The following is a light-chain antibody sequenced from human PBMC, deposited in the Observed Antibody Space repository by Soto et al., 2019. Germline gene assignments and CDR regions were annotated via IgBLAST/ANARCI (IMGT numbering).Light chain of an antibody. J-gene: IGLJ3*02. CDR3: CSYASGYTRV. Sequence: QSALTQPGSVSGSPGQSVTISCTGTSSDVGGYNYVSWYQQHPGKAPKLMIYDVTKRPSGLPDRFSGSKSGNTASLTISGLQAEDEADYYCCSYASGYTRVFGGGTKLTVL. CDR1: SSDVGGYNY. CDR2: DVT. V-gene: IGLV2-11*01.